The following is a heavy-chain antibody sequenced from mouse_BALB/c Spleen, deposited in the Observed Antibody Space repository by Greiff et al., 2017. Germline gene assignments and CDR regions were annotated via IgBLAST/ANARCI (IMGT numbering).Heavy chain of an antibody. J-gene: IGHJ3*01. CDR1: GFTFSDYY. D-gene: IGHD2-3*01. V-gene: IGHV5-4*02. Sequence: EVMLVESGGGLVKPGGSLKFSCAASGFTFSDYYMYWVRQTPEKRLEWVATISDGGSYTYYPDSVKGRFTISRDNAKNNLYLQMSSLKSEDTAMYYCARDQAGGYFACFAYWGQGTLVTVSA. CDR3: ARDQAGGYFACFAY. CDR2: ISDGGSYT.